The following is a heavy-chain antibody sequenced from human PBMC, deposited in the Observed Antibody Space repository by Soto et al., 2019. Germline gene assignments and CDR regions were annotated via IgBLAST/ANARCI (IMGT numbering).Heavy chain of an antibody. D-gene: IGHD3-22*01. CDR2: IGYDGSNK. J-gene: IGHJ4*02. V-gene: IGHV3-33*01. CDR1: GFTFSSYG. CDR3: ARDYDSSGYPRYYFDY. Sequence: GGSLRLSCAASGFTFSSYGMHWVRQAPGKGLEWVAVIGYDGSNKYYADSVKGRFTISRDNSKNTLYLQMNSLRAEDTAVYYCARDYDSSGYPRYYFDYWGQGTLVTVSS.